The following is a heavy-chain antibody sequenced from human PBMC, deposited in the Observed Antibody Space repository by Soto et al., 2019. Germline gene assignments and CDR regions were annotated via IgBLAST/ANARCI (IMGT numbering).Heavy chain of an antibody. CDR3: ARGLSLLEQRRYYYYYMDV. D-gene: IGHD1-1*01. Sequence: ASVKVSCKASGYTFTGYYMHWVRQAPGQGLEWMGWINPNSGGTNYAQKFQGWVTMTRDTSISTAYMELSRLRSEDTAVYYCARGLSLLEQRRYYYYYMDVWGKGTTVTVSS. CDR1: GYTFTGYY. CDR2: INPNSGGT. J-gene: IGHJ6*03. V-gene: IGHV1-2*04.